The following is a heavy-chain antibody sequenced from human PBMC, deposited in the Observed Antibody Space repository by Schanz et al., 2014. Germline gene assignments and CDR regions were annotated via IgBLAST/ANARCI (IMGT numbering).Heavy chain of an antibody. CDR1: GFTFRSYG. CDR3: ASDYNYFETEAP. V-gene: IGHV3-33*05. J-gene: IGHJ5*02. D-gene: IGHD3-16*01. Sequence: QVQLVESGGGVVQPGRSLRLSCAASGFTFRSYGMHWVRQAPGKGLEWVAFISYDGNEKHYPDSVKGRFTISRDNANNSLFLRMNSLRAEDTAVYYCASDYNYFETEAPWGQGTLVTVSS. CDR2: ISYDGNEK.